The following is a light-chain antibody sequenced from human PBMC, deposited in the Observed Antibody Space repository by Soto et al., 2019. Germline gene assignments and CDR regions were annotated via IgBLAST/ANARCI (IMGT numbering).Light chain of an antibody. CDR1: QGISSY. CDR3: QQYYSYPFT. CDR2: AAS. Sequence: ALRMTQSPSSFSASTGDRVTITCRASQGISSYLAWYQQKPGKAPKLLIYAASTLQSGVPSRFSGSESGTDFTLTISCLQSEDFATYYCQQYYSYPFTFGPGTKVDIK. V-gene: IGKV1-8*01. J-gene: IGKJ3*01.